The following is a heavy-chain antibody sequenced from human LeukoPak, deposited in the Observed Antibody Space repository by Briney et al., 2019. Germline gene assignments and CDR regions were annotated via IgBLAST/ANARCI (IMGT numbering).Heavy chain of an antibody. D-gene: IGHD3-22*01. J-gene: IGHJ6*02. V-gene: IGHV3-30*18. CDR1: GFTFSSYG. Sequence: GGSLRLSCAASGFTFSSYGMHWVRQAPGKGLEWVAVISYDGSNKYYADSVKGRFTISRDNPKNTLYLQMNSLRAEDTAVYYCAKYYYDSSGYYYVRHYYYYGMDVWGQGTTVTVSS. CDR3: AKYYYDSSGYYYVRHYYYYGMDV. CDR2: ISYDGSNK.